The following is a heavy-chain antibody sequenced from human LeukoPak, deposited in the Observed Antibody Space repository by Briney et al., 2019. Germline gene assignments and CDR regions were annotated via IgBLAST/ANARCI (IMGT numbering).Heavy chain of an antibody. J-gene: IGHJ6*04. CDR3: ARGSMEGDILTGYPDYYGMDV. CDR1: RGTFRSYS. V-gene: IGHV1-69*06. D-gene: IGHD3-9*01. CDR2: IIPIFGTA. Sequence: SVKVSCQASRGTFRSYSIREVRQPPAQGLEWMGGIIPIFGTANYAQKFQGRVTITADKSTSTAYMELSSLRSEDTAVYYCARGSMEGDILTGYPDYYGMDVWGKGTTVTVSS.